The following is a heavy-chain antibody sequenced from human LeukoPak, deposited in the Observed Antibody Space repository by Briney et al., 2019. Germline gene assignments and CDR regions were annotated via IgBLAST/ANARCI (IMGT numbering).Heavy chain of an antibody. V-gene: IGHV1-69*15. D-gene: IGHD3-22*01. CDR1: GGTFSSYA. CDR3: ARGYYYDSSGYPLWDY. J-gene: IGHJ4*02. Sequence: SVKVSCKASGGTFSSYAISWVRQAPGQGLEWMGRIIPIFGTANYAQKFQGRVTITADESTSTAYMELSSLRSEDTAVYYCARGYYYDSSGYPLWDYWGQGTLVTVSS. CDR2: IIPIFGTA.